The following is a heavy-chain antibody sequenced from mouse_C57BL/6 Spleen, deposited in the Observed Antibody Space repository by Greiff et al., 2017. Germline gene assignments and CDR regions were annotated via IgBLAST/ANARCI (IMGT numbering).Heavy chain of an antibody. V-gene: IGHV1-80*01. CDR1: GYAFSSYW. CDR3: ARNEGYGNYPFDY. CDR2: IYPGDGDT. J-gene: IGHJ2*01. Sequence: QVQLQQSGAELVKPGASVKISCKASGYAFSSYWMNWVKQRPGKGLEWIGQIYPGDGDTNYNGKFKGKATLTADKSSSTAYMQLSSLTSEDSAVYFCARNEGYGNYPFDYWGQGTTLTVSS. D-gene: IGHD2-1*01.